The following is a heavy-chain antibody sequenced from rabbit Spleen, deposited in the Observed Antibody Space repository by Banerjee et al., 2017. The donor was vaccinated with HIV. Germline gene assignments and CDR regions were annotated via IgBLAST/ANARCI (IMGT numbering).Heavy chain of an antibody. CDR1: GVSLNDKDV. Sequence: QEQLVESGGGLVTLGGSLKLSCKASGVSLNDKDVMCWVRQAPGKGLEWIACINIVTGKSVYASWAKGRFTISKASSTTVTLQMTSLTAADTATYFCARDTSSSFSSYGMDLWGQGTLVTVS. CDR3: ARDTSSSFSSYGMDL. V-gene: IGHV1S45*01. J-gene: IGHJ6*01. CDR2: INIVTGKS. D-gene: IGHD1-1*01.